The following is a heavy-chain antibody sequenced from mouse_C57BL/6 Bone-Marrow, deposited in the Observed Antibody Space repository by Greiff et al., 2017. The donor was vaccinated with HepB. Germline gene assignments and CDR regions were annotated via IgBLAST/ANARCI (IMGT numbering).Heavy chain of an antibody. CDR2: IDPSDSYT. J-gene: IGHJ3*01. CDR1: GYTFTSYW. D-gene: IGHD2-3*01. Sequence: QVQLQQPGAELVMPGASVKLSCKASGYTFTSYWIHWVKQRPGQGLEWIGEIDPSDSYTNYNQKFKGKSTLTVDKSSSTAYMQLSSLTSEDSAVYYCARSGDGYYRFAYWGQGTLVTVSA. CDR3: ARSGDGYYRFAY. V-gene: IGHV1-69*01.